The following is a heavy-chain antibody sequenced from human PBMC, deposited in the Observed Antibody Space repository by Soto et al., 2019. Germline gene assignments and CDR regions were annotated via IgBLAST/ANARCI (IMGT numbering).Heavy chain of an antibody. D-gene: IGHD6-13*01. V-gene: IGHV3-74*01. CDR1: GFTFSSYW. J-gene: IGHJ6*02. CDR2: INSDGSST. CDR3: ARERSSSWYMYGYYYGMDV. Sequence: GGSLRLSXAASGFTFSSYWMHWVRQAPGKGLVWVSRINSDGSSTSYADSVKGRFTISRDNAKNTLYLQMNSLRAEDTAVYYCARERSSSWYMYGYYYGMDVWGQGTTVTVSS.